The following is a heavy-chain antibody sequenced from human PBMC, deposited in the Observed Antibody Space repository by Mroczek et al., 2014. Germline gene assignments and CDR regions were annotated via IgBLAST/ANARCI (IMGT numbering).Heavy chain of an antibody. CDR1: GGSFSGYY. V-gene: IGHV4-34*01. CDR2: INHSGST. D-gene: IGHD3-3*01. CDR3: ARGGDFWSGYNFDY. Sequence: QVQLQESGAGLLKPSETLSLTCAVYGGSFSGYYWSWIRQPPGKGLEWIGEINHSGSTSYNPSLKSRVTISVDTSKNQFSLKLSSVTAADTAVYYCARGGDFWSGYNFDYWGQGTLVTVSS. J-gene: IGHJ4*02.